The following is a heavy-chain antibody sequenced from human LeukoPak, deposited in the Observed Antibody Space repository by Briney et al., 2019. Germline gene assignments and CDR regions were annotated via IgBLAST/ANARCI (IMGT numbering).Heavy chain of an antibody. J-gene: IGHJ5*02. D-gene: IGHD4-11*01. CDR3: AKDAPRGFAYSNSLEH. Sequence: GGSLRLSCEASGFTFSHFGMHWVRQPPGKGLEWVAVIWRDATNEYYAGSVKGRFTISRDNFKRTVSLEMNSLRAEDTAVYYCAKDAPRGFAYSNSLEHWGQGSLVIVSS. CDR1: GFTFSHFG. CDR2: IWRDATNE. V-gene: IGHV3-33*06.